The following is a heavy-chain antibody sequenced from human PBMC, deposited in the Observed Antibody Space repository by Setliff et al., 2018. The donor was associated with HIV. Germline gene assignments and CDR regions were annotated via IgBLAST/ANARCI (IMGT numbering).Heavy chain of an antibody. D-gene: IGHD3-16*01. V-gene: IGHV3-23*01. Sequence: PGGSLRLSCAASGFSFSNYAMSWVRQAPGKGLEWVSAISASGGSTYYADSLKGRFTISRDNSKNTLYLQTNSLRAEDTALYYCARVPTWGSVDYWGQGTLVTVSS. J-gene: IGHJ4*02. CDR1: GFSFSNYA. CDR3: ARVPTWGSVDY. CDR2: ISASGGST.